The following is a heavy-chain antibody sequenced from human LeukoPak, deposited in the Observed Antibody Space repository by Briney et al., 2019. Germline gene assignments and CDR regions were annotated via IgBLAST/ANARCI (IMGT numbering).Heavy chain of an antibody. V-gene: IGHV5-51*01. CDR3: ARGRGAINDFWSGYTTNWFDH. Sequence: GESLKISRKGSGYSFTSYWIGWVRQMPGKGLEWMGIIYPGDSDTRYSPSFQGQVTISADKSISTAYLQWSSLKASDTAMYYCARGRGAINDFWSGYTTNWFDHWGQGTLVTVSS. J-gene: IGHJ5*02. CDR2: IYPGDSDT. CDR1: GYSFTSYW. D-gene: IGHD3-3*01.